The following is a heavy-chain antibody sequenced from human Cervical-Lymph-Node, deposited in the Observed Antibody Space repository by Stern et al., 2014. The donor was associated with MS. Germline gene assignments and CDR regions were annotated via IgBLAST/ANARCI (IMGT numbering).Heavy chain of an antibody. CDR1: SGSVSTGAFY. V-gene: IGHV4-61*08. J-gene: IGHJ6*02. CDR3: ARGTWNYFEGMDV. D-gene: IGHD1-7*01. CDR2: KNNSESA. Sequence: QVQLQESAPGLMPPSATLSLTCTVSSGSVSTGAFYWSWIRQPPGKGLEWIGYKNNSESANSTHSLRSRVPTSLDQSTTHLFPSLKSVTAADTAVYYCARGTWNYFEGMDVWGQGTTVTVSS.